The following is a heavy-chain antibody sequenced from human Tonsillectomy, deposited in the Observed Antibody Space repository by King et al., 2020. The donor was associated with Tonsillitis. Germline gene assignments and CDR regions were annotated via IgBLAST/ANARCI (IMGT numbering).Heavy chain of an antibody. Sequence: VQLVESGGGVVQPGTSLRLSCAASGLTFTTYAMHWVRQAPGKGLEWLAVISHDGTNIYYADSVKGRFTIYRDNSKNTLYLQMNSLRAEDTAVYYCARAGFSSSWYAAYFDYWSQGTLVTVSS. CDR3: ARAGFSSSWYAAYFDY. D-gene: IGHD6-13*01. J-gene: IGHJ4*02. V-gene: IGHV3-30-3*01. CDR2: ISHDGTNI. CDR1: GLTFTTYA.